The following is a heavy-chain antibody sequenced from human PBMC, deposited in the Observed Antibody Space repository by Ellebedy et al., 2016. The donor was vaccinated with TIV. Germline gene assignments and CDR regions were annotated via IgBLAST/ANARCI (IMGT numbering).Heavy chain of an antibody. V-gene: IGHV1-46*01. J-gene: IGHJ4*02. CDR1: GYSFTNYY. D-gene: IGHD6-25*01. CDR3: ARGASTVGYLYYFDN. Sequence: ASVKVSCKTSGYSFTNYYMHWVRQAPGQGLEWMAIINPAGGGTTYAQKFRGRVTVTRDTSTATVYMEVRSLKSEDTAVYYCARGASTVGYLYYFDNWGQGTLVTVSS. CDR2: INPAGGGT.